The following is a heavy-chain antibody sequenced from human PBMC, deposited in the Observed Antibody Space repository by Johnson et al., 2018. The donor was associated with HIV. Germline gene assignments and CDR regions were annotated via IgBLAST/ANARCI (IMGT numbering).Heavy chain of an antibody. CDR1: GFTFSSYG. J-gene: IGHJ3*01. V-gene: IGHV3-33*06. Sequence: VHLVESGGGVVQPGRSLKLSCAASGFTFSSYGMHWVRQAPGKGLEWMALTYYEGINKYYADSVKGRFTISRDNTKNTLYLQMNSLRAEDTAGYYCAKIMSKWSVDDDAFDVWGQGTMVTVSS. CDR3: AKIMSKWSVDDDAFDV. D-gene: IGHD2-15*01. CDR2: TYYEGINK.